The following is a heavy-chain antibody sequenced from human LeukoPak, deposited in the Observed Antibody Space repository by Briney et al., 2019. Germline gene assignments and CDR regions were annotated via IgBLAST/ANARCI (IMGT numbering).Heavy chain of an antibody. CDR2: ISGTGGRT. J-gene: IGHJ4*02. Sequence: GGSLRLSCAASGFSFSSYAMSWVRQAPGKGLEWVSSISGTGGRTYCADSVKGRFTISRDNSENTLDLQMNSLRADDTAVYYCARDGYSNYWYLNLWGQGTLVTVSS. CDR1: GFSFSSYA. D-gene: IGHD6-13*01. CDR3: ARDGYSNYWYLNL. V-gene: IGHV3-23*01.